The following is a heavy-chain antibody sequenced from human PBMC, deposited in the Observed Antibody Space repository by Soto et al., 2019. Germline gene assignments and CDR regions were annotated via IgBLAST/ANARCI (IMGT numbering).Heavy chain of an antibody. V-gene: IGHV1-46*01. J-gene: IGHJ6*02. CDR2: INPSGCST. CDR1: GYTFTSYY. Sequence: QVQLVQSGAEVKKPGASVKVSCKACGYTFTSYYMHWVRQAPGQGLEWMGIINPSGCSTSYAQKFQGRVTMTRDTSTSTVYVERSSLRSEDTAVYYCARGGPYGDYYYYGMDGWGQGTTVTVSS. D-gene: IGHD4-17*01. CDR3: ARGGPYGDYYYYGMDG.